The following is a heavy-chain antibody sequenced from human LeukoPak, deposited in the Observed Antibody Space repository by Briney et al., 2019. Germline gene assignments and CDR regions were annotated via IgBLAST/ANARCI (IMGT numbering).Heavy chain of an antibody. CDR2: INPNSGGT. CDR3: ARGLYVLRYFDWLLLGY. CDR1: GYTFTGYY. V-gene: IGHV1-2*04. Sequence: ASVKVSCKASGYTFTGYYMHWVRQAPGQGLEWVGWINPNSGGTNYAQKFQGWVTMTRDTSISTAYMELSRLRSDDTAVYYCARGLYVLRYFDWLLLGYWGQGTLVTVSS. D-gene: IGHD3-9*01. J-gene: IGHJ4*02.